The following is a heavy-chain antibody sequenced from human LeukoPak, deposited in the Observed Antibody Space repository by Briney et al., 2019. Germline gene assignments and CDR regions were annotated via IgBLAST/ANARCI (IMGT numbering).Heavy chain of an antibody. V-gene: IGHV1-2*02. Sequence: ASVKVSCTASGYAFNSFYIHWVRQAPGQGPEWMGWINPNSGDTKYAQKFQGRVTITRDTSISTFYMELRRLRSADTAVYYCARLSDLIVVPAAFYFDYWGQGTLVTVSS. CDR1: GYAFNSFY. J-gene: IGHJ4*02. D-gene: IGHD2-2*01. CDR3: ARLSDLIVVPAAFYFDY. CDR2: INPNSGDT.